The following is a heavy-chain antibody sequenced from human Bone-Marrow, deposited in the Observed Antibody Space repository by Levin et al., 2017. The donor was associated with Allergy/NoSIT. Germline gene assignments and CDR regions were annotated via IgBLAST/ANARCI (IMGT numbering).Heavy chain of an antibody. D-gene: IGHD5-18*01. CDR1: GFTFINYA. CDR2: ISGGGATT. CDR3: AKGGIDSYGYES. J-gene: IGHJ4*02. Sequence: SCAASGFTFINYAMSWVRQAPGKGLEWVSAISGGGATTYYADSVKGRFTISRDNSKSTLYLQMNSLKAEDTAIYYCAKGGIDSYGYESWGQGTLVTVSS. V-gene: IGHV3-23*01.